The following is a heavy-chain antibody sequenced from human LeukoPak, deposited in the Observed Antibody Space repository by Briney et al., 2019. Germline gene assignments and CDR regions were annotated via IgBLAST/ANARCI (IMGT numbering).Heavy chain of an antibody. CDR2: ISGSGGST. CDR3: AKDRYYDSSGYYGNWFDP. D-gene: IGHD3-22*01. V-gene: IGHV3-23*01. Sequence: QPGGSLRLSCAASGFTFSNYGMHWVRQAPGKGLEWVSAISGSGGSTYYADSVKGRFTISRDNSKNTLYLQMNGLRAEDTAVYYCAKDRYYDSSGYYGNWFDPWGQGTLVTVSS. CDR1: GFTFSNYG. J-gene: IGHJ5*02.